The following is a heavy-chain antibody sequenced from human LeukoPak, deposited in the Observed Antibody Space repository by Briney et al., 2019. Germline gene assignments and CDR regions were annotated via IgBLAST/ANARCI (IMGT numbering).Heavy chain of an antibody. D-gene: IGHD1-7*01. Sequence: ASVKVSCKASGGTFSSYAISWVRQAPGQGLEWMGIINPRGGSTSYAQKFQGRVTMTRDTSTSTVYMELSSLRSEDTAVYYCARDVANWNSGTLDYWGQGTLVTVSS. CDR3: ARDVANWNSGTLDY. V-gene: IGHV1-46*01. CDR1: GGTFSSYA. J-gene: IGHJ4*02. CDR2: INPRGGST.